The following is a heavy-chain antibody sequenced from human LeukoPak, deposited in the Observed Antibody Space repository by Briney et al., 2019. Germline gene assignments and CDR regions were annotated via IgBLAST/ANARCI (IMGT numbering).Heavy chain of an antibody. CDR3: AKGHYDGSGYYYFDH. CDR2: ITGSGSTT. V-gene: IGHV3-23*01. Sequence: GGSLRLSCAASGFTFNTYGMSWVRQAPGKGPEWVSAITGSGSTTYYADSVKGRFTISRDNSKNTLYLQVNSLRAEDTAIYYCAKGHYDGSGYYYFDHWGQGTLVTVSS. CDR1: GFTFNTYG. J-gene: IGHJ4*02. D-gene: IGHD3-22*01.